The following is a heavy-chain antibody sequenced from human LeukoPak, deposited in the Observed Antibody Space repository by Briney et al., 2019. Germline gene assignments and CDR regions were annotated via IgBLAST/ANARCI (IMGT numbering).Heavy chain of an antibody. CDR2: LSPTSDRA. Sequence: ASVKVSCKASGDTFTNYDINWVRQASGQGLEWMGWLSPTSDRAGSAQKFQGRVTFTRDTSINTVYMELSSLRSEDTAVYYCARARYSSRWYWGPYFDYWGQGTPVTVSS. D-gene: IGHD6-13*01. V-gene: IGHV1-8*03. J-gene: IGHJ4*02. CDR1: GDTFTNYD. CDR3: ARARYSSRWYWGPYFDY.